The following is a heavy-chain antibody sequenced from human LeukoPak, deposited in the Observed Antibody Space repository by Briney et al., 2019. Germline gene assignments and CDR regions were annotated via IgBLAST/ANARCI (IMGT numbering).Heavy chain of an antibody. D-gene: IGHD1-14*01. CDR3: ARVMRGTRRKSHQNNWFDP. Sequence: GGSLRLSCAASGFIFSSYWMHWVRQAPGKGLVWVSRINSDGSSTDYADSVKGRFTISRDNAKNTLYLQMNSLRAEDTAVYYCARVMRGTRRKSHQNNWFDPWGQGTLVTVSS. CDR1: GFIFSSYW. CDR2: INSDGSST. V-gene: IGHV3-74*01. J-gene: IGHJ5*02.